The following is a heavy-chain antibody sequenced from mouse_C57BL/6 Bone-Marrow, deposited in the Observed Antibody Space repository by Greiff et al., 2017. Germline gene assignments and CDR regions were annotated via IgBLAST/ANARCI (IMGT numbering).Heavy chain of an antibody. V-gene: IGHV14-4*01. CDR1: GFNIKDDY. D-gene: IGHD1-1*01. CDR2: IDPENGDT. J-gene: IGHJ2*01. CDR3: TTSYYGSYLDY. Sequence: VQLQQSGAELVRPGASVKLSCTASGFNIKDDYMHWVKQRPEQGLEWIGWIDPENGDTEYASKFQGKATITADTSSNTAYLQLSSLTSEDTAVYYCTTSYYGSYLDYWGQGTTLTVSS.